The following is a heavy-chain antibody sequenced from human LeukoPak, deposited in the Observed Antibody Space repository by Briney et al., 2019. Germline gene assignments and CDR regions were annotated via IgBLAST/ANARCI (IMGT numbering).Heavy chain of an antibody. D-gene: IGHD3-10*01. J-gene: IGHJ4*02. V-gene: IGHV3-30*02. CDR2: IQNDGSNK. CDR1: GLTFSNAW. Sequence: GGSLRLSCAASGLTFSNAWMSWVRQAPGKGLEWVAFIQNDGSNKYYVDSVKGRFTISRDNSKNTLYLQMNSLRVEDTAVYYCAGGRGHFDYWGQGTLVTVSS. CDR3: AGGRGHFDY.